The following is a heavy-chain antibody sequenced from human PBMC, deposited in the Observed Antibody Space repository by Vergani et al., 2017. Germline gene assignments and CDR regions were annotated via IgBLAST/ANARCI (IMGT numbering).Heavy chain of an antibody. J-gene: IGHJ4*02. CDR3: AKGYRGWLQYSYFDY. CDR2: ISGSGVST. Sequence: EVQLLESGGDLVQPGGSLRLSCAASGFTFSSYAMSWVRQAPGKGLEWVSAISGSGVSTYYADSVKGRFTISRDNSKNTLYLQMNSLRAEDTAVYYCAKGYRGWLQYSYFDYWGQGTLVTVSS. V-gene: IGHV3-23*01. D-gene: IGHD5-24*01. CDR1: GFTFSSYA.